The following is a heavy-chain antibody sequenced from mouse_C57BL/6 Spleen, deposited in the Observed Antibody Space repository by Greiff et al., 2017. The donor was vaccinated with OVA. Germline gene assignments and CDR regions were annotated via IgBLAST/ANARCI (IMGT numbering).Heavy chain of an antibody. D-gene: IGHD1-1*01. Sequence: QVQLKQPGAELVMPGASVKLSCKASGYTFTSYWMHWVKQRPGQGLEWIGEIDPSDSYTNYNQKFKGKSTLTVDKSSSTAYMQLSSLTSEDSAVYYCARSPITTGGYFDVWGTGTTVTVSS. CDR2: IDPSDSYT. CDR3: ARSPITTGGYFDV. J-gene: IGHJ1*03. V-gene: IGHV1-69*01. CDR1: GYTFTSYW.